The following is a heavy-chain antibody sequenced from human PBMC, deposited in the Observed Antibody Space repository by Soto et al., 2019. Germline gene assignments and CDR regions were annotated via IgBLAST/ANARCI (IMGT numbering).Heavy chain of an antibody. V-gene: IGHV4-39*01. CDR1: GDSITNSNYY. J-gene: IGHJ5*02. D-gene: IGHD3-16*02. Sequence: QLQLQESGPGLVKPSETLSLTCTVSGDSITNSNYYWGWFRQPPGKGLEWIASIYYFGSTYYNPSLKSRVIISVDTSNNQFSLNLNSVTASDTAVYYCAGRNSLASVSLNFRELSNYKWIDPWGPGTLVTVSS. CDR3: AGRNSLASVSLNFRELSNYKWIDP. CDR2: IYYFGST.